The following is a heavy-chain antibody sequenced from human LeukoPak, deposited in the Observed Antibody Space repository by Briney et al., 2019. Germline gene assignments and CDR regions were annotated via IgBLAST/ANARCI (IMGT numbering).Heavy chain of an antibody. CDR3: ARVGSGRDQSFDY. V-gene: IGHV1-69*13. CDR1: GGTFISYA. Sequence: SVKVSCKASGGTFISYAISWVRQAPGQGLEWMGGIIPIFGTANYAQKFQGRVTITADESTSTAYMELSSLRSEDTAVYYCARVGSGRDQSFDYWGQGTLVTVSS. D-gene: IGHD3-3*01. J-gene: IGHJ4*02. CDR2: IIPIFGTA.